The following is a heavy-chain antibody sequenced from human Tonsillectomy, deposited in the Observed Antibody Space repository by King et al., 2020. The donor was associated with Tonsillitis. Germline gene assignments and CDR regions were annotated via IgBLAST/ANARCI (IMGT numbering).Heavy chain of an antibody. CDR3: AKSRYYGSGNSAFDP. D-gene: IGHD3-10*01. V-gene: IGHV4-59*08. CDR1: GCSISSYY. CDR2: IYYSGST. Sequence: VQLQESGPGLVKPSETLSLTCTVSGCSISSYYWSWIRQPPGKGLEWIGYIYYSGSTHYNPSLKIRFTMSVDTSKNQFSLKLSSVTAADTAVYYCAKSRYYGSGNSAFDPWGQGTLVTVCS. J-gene: IGHJ5*02.